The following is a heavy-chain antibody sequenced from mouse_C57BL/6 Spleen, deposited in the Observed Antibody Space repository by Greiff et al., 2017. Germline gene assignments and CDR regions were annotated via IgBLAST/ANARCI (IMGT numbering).Heavy chain of an antibody. D-gene: IGHD1-1*01. CDR2: IYPGDGDT. CDR3: ARGGYYYGSSYNVDY. CDR1: GYAFSSSW. Sequence: QVQLQQSGPELVKPGASVKISCKASGYAFSSSWMNWVKQRPGKGLEWIGRIYPGDGDTNYNGKFKGKATLTADKSSSTAYMQLSSLTSEDSAVYCCARGGYYYGSSYNVDYWGQGTTLTVSS. J-gene: IGHJ2*01. V-gene: IGHV1-82*01.